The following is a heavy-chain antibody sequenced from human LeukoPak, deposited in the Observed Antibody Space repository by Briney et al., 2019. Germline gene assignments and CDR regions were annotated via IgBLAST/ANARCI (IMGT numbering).Heavy chain of an antibody. J-gene: IGHJ3*02. Sequence: GGSLRLSCAASGSTFSSYAMHWVRQAPGKGLEWVAVISYDGSNKYYADSVKGRFTISRDNSKNTLYLQMNSLRAEDTAVYYCARERIAAAEDAFDIWGQGTMVTVSS. D-gene: IGHD6-13*01. CDR2: ISYDGSNK. CDR3: ARERIAAAEDAFDI. CDR1: GSTFSSYA. V-gene: IGHV3-30-3*01.